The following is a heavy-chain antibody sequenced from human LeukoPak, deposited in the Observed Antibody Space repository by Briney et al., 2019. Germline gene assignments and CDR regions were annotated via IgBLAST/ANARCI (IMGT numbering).Heavy chain of an antibody. J-gene: IGHJ4*02. CDR1: GFTVSSNY. Sequence: GGSLRLSCAASGFTVSSNYMSWVRQAPGKGLEWVSVIYSGGSTYYADSVKGRFTISRDNSKNTLYLQMNSLRAEDTAVYYCANLNYNYFDSGRKNDYWGQGTLVTVSS. CDR3: ANLNYNYFDSGRKNDY. CDR2: IYSGGST. V-gene: IGHV3-66*02. D-gene: IGHD3-10*01.